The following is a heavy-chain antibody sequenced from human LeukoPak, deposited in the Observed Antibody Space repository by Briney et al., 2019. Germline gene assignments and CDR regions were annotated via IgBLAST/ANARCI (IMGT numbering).Heavy chain of an antibody. CDR3: ARGRGYNYAYDY. CDR2: INHSGST. D-gene: IGHD5-18*01. V-gene: IGHV4-34*01. J-gene: IGHJ4*02. CDR1: GGSFSGYY. Sequence: SETLSLTCAVYGGSFSGYYWSWIRQPPGKGLEWIGEINHSGSTNYNPSLKSRVTISVDTSKNQFSLKLSSVTAADTAVYYCARGRGYNYAYDYWGQGTLVTVSS.